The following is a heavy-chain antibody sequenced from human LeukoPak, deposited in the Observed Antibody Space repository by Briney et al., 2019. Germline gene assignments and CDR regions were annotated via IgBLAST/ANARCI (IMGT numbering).Heavy chain of an antibody. CDR2: IYTSGST. V-gene: IGHV4-4*07. Sequence: KPSETLSLTCSVSGGSISSYYWSWIRQPAGKGLEWIGRIYTSGSTNYNPSLKSRVTMSVHTSKNQFSLKLSSVTAADTAVYYCARGFLADYCTNGVCYTALDYWGQGTLVTVSS. CDR3: ARGFLADYCTNGVCYTALDY. D-gene: IGHD2-8*01. J-gene: IGHJ4*02. CDR1: GGSISSYY.